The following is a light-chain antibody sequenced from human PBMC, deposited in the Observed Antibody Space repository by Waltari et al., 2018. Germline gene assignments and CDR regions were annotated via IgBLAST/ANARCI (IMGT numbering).Light chain of an antibody. V-gene: IGKV3-11*01. CDR1: QNVGRY. J-gene: IGKJ2*01. CDR3: QQRRA. Sequence: VLTQSPPTLSLSPGETVTLSCRASQNVGRYLAWYQQKAGRAPRLLIYDASSRATRIPVRFSGSGSGTDFTLTITTLESEDFAVYYCQQRRAFGQGTKLEI. CDR2: DAS.